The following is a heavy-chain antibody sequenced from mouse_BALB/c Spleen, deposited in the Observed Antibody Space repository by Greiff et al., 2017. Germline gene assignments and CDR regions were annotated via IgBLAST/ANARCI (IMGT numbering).Heavy chain of an antibody. J-gene: IGHJ4*01. CDR2: ISSGSSTI. V-gene: IGHV5-17*02. D-gene: IGHD1-1*01. CDR1: GFTFSSFG. CDR3: ARDRGYYGSSLSAMDY. Sequence: EVMLVESGGGLVQPGGSRKLSCAASGFTFSSFGMHWVRQAPEKGLEWVAYISSGSSTIYYADTVKGRFTISRDNPKNTLFLQMTSLRSEDTAMYYGARDRGYYGSSLSAMDYWGQGTSVTVSS.